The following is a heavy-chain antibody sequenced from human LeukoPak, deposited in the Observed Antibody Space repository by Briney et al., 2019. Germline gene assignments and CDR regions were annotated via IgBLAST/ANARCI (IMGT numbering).Heavy chain of an antibody. V-gene: IGHV4-34*01. CDR3: ARGPNTYYYDSSGYYSH. CDR1: GGSFSGYY. D-gene: IGHD3-22*01. J-gene: IGHJ4*02. Sequence: SETLSLTCAVYGGSFSGYYWSWIRQPPGKGREGIGEMNHSGSTNYNPSLKSGVTISVDTCKKQCSLKVRAVNGGERAVCYCARGPNTYYYDSSGYYSHWGQGTLVTVSS. CDR2: MNHSGST.